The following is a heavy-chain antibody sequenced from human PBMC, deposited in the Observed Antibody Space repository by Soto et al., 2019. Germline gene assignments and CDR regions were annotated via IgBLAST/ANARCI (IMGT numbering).Heavy chain of an antibody. CDR3: ARVSITIFGVVREIFDY. CDR2: IKQDGSEK. Sequence: GWSLRLSCAASGFTFSSYWMSWVRQAPGKGLEWVANIKQDGSEKYYVDSVKGRFTISGDNAKNSLYLQMKSLRAEDTAVYYCARVSITIFGVVREIFDYWGQGTLVTVSS. CDR1: GFTFSSYW. J-gene: IGHJ4*02. D-gene: IGHD3-3*01. V-gene: IGHV3-7*01.